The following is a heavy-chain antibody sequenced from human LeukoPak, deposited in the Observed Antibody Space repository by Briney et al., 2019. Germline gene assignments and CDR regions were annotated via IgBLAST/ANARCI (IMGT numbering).Heavy chain of an antibody. V-gene: IGHV1-46*01. CDR2: INPSVGST. D-gene: IGHD6-13*01. J-gene: IGHJ4*02. Sequence: ASVKVSCKASGYTFTSYYMHWVRQAPGQGLEWMGIINPSVGSTSYPQKFQDRVTMTRDTSTSTVHMELSSLRSDDTAVYFCARGAEKDHDGYSSTWYDYWGQGTLVTVSS. CDR3: ARGAEKDHDGYSSTWYDY. CDR1: GYTFTSYY.